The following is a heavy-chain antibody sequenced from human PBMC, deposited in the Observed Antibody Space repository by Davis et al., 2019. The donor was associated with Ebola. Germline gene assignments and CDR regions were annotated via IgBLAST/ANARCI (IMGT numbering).Heavy chain of an antibody. CDR1: GFTFSSYW. J-gene: IGHJ4*02. V-gene: IGHV3-7*03. CDR2: IKQDGSEK. Sequence: GESLKISCAASGFTFSSYWMSWVRQAPGKGLEWVANIKQDGSEKYYVDSVKGRFTISRDNAKNSLYLQMNSLKTEDTAVYYCTSGYDRVDYWGQGTLVTVSS. CDR3: TSGYDRVDY. D-gene: IGHD5-12*01.